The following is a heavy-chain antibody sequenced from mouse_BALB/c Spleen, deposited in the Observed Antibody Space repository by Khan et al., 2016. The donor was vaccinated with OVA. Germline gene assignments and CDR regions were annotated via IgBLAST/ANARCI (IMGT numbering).Heavy chain of an antibody. Sequence: QMQLKQSGTELARPGASVKLSCKASGYIFIDYNINWVKQRTGQGLEWIGEISPGSGNPYYNEKFKGQATLTADKSSSTAYMQLSSLTSEDSAVYFGAREGGSWFPYWGQGTLVTVSA. D-gene: IGHD3-1*01. J-gene: IGHJ3*01. CDR3: AREGGSWFPY. CDR2: ISPGSGNP. V-gene: IGHV1-77*01. CDR1: GYIFIDYN.